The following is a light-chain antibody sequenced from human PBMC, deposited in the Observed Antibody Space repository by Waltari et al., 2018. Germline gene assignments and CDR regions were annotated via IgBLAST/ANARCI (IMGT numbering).Light chain of an antibody. CDR3: QHYVRLPAT. J-gene: IGKJ1*01. Sequence: EIVLTQSPGTLSLSPGERATLSCRASQSVGRSLAWYQQKPGQAPRLLIHGASSRATGVPDRFSGSGSGTDFSLTISGLEPEDFAVYYCQHYVRLPATFGQGTKVEI. V-gene: IGKV3-20*01. CDR1: QSVGRS. CDR2: GAS.